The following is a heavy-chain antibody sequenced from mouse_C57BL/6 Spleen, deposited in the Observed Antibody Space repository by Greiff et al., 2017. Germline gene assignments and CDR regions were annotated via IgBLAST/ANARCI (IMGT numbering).Heavy chain of an antibody. J-gene: IGHJ2*01. Sequence: EVQRVESGAELVRPGASVQLSCTASGFNIKDDYMHWVKQRPEQGLEWIGWIDPENGDTEYASKFQGKATITADTSSNTAYLQLSSLTSEDTAVYYCTTGLFDDWGQGTTLTVSS. CDR2: IDPENGDT. V-gene: IGHV14-4*01. CDR1: GFNIKDDY. CDR3: TTGLFDD. D-gene: IGHD3-1*01.